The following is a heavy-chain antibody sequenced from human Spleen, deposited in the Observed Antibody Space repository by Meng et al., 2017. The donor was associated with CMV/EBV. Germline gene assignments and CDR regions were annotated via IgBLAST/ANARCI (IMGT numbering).Heavy chain of an antibody. CDR2: TLYRSKWYS. CDR3: AREDKYSSGWYGVDV. Sequence: SQTLSLTCAISGDSVSSNSAAWNWIRQSPSRGLEWLGRTLYRSKWYSDYAVSVKSRITINPDTSKNPFYLQLNSVTPEDTAVYYCAREDKYSSGWYGVDVWGQGTTVTVSS. CDR1: GDSVSSNSAA. V-gene: IGHV6-1*01. J-gene: IGHJ6*02. D-gene: IGHD6-19*01.